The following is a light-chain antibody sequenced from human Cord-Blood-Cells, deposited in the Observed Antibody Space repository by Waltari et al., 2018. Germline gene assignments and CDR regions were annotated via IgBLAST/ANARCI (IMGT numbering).Light chain of an antibody. CDR3: QSADSSGTYWV. J-gene: IGLJ3*02. CDR2: KDS. CDR1: AVPKQY. Sequence: SYELIQPPSVSVSPGQTARITCSGEAVPKQYAYWYQQKPGQAPVLVIYKDSERPSGIPERFSGSSSGTTVTLTISGVQAEDEADYYCQSADSSGTYWVFGGGTKLTVL. V-gene: IGLV3-25*03.